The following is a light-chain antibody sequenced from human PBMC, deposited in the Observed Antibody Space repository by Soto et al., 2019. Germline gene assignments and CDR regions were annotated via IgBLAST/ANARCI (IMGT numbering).Light chain of an antibody. V-gene: IGKV1-39*01. CDR3: QQSYSLPHT. CDR1: QSISRN. CDR2: AAA. Sequence: DIQMTQSPSYLSASVGDRVTITCRASQSISRNLNWYQPKPGQAPQLLIYAAASLQRGVPSSFSGSGSGTDFTLTIGSRQPEDFANYYCQQSYSLPHTFGQGTKVEIK. J-gene: IGKJ1*01.